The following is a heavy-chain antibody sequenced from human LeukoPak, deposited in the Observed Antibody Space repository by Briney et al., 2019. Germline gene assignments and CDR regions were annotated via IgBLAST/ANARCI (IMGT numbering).Heavy chain of an antibody. CDR3: AKEQMRRINMWGYMDV. J-gene: IGHJ6*03. CDR1: GFTFSSYG. CDR2: IRYDGSNK. V-gene: IGHV3-30*02. Sequence: PGGSLRLSCAASGFTFSSYGIHWVRQAPGKGLEWVAFIRYDGSNKFYGDSVKGRFTISRDNSKNTLYLQMNSLRAEDTAVYYCAKEQMRRINMWGYMDVWGKGTTVTISS. D-gene: IGHD3-10*02.